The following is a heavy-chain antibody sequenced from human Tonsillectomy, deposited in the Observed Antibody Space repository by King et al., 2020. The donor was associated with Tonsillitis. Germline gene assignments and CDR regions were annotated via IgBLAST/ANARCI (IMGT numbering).Heavy chain of an antibody. Sequence: VQLVESGGGLVQPGRSLRLSCAASGFTFSSYSMHWVRQAPGKGLVWVSRINSDWNSTTYADPVKGRFPNSRDNAKNTPYLQMNSLGAEDTAVYYWARGSIVVMVYDFEARLDWFDPWGQGTLVTVSS. CDR1: GFTFSSYS. CDR3: ARGSIVVMVYDFEARLDWFDP. D-gene: IGHD2-8*01. CDR2: INSDWNST. V-gene: IGHV3-74*01. J-gene: IGHJ5*02.